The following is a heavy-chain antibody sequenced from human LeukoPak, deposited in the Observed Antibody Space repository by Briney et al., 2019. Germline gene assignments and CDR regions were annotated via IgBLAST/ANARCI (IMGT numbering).Heavy chain of an antibody. J-gene: IGHJ4*02. CDR2: ISGSGGRT. CDR3: AKDGMGDPSTEFDY. Sequence: PRGSLRLSCAASGFTFSSYAMSWVRQAPGKGLEWVSAISGSGGRTYYADSGKGRFTISRDNSKNTLYLQMNSLRAEDTAVYYCAKDGMGDPSTEFDYWGQGTLVTVSS. CDR1: GFTFSSYA. D-gene: IGHD1-26*01. V-gene: IGHV3-23*01.